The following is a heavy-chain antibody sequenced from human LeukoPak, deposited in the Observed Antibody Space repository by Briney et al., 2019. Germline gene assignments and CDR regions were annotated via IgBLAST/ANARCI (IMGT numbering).Heavy chain of an antibody. D-gene: IGHD1-26*01. CDR3: ARVSGSYLGENWFDP. V-gene: IGHV3-48*03. CDR1: GFTFSSYE. Sequence: GGSLRLSCAASGFTFSSYEMNWVRQAPGKGLEWVSYISSSGSTIYYADSVKGRFTISRDNAKNSLYLQMNSLRAEDTAVYYCARVSGSYLGENWFDPWGQGTLVTVSS. CDR2: ISSSGSTI. J-gene: IGHJ5*02.